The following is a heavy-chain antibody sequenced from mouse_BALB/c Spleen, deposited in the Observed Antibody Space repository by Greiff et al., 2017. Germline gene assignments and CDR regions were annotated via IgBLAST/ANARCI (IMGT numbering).Heavy chain of an antibody. D-gene: IGHD3-1*01. Sequence: VQLQQSGPGLVAPSQSLSITCTVSGFSLTSYGVHWVRQPPGKGLEWLGVIWAGGSTNYNSALMSRLSISKDNSKSQVFLKMNSLQTDDTAMYYCARGGSSGYEAMDYWGQGTSVTVSS. J-gene: IGHJ4*01. CDR2: IWAGGST. CDR3: ARGGSSGYEAMDY. V-gene: IGHV2-9*02. CDR1: GFSLTSYG.